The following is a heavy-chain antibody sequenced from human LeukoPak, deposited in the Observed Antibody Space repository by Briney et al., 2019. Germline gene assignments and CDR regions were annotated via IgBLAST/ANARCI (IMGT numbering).Heavy chain of an antibody. V-gene: IGHV4-34*01. Sequence: SETLSLTCAVYGGSFSGYYWSWIRQPPGKGLEWIGEINHSGSTNYDPSLKSRVTISVDTSKNQFSLKLSSVTAADTAVYYCARGWVMAAAGTLGPWGQGTLVTVSS. J-gene: IGHJ5*02. CDR2: INHSGST. CDR3: ARGWVMAAAGTLGP. D-gene: IGHD6-13*01. CDR1: GGSFSGYY.